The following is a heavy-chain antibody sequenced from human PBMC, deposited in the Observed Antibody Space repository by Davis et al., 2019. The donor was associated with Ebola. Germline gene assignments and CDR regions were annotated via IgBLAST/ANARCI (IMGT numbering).Heavy chain of an antibody. Sequence: GGSLRLACPAPGFTFTSYAMHWVRQAPGKGLEWVAVISYDGSNKYYADSVKGRFTISRDNSKNTLYLQMSSLRAEDTAVYYCARDLPGGDWYFDLWGRGTLVTVSS. D-gene: IGHD1-14*01. CDR3: ARDLPGGDWYFDL. J-gene: IGHJ2*01. CDR2: ISYDGSNK. CDR1: GFTFTSYA. V-gene: IGHV3-30*04.